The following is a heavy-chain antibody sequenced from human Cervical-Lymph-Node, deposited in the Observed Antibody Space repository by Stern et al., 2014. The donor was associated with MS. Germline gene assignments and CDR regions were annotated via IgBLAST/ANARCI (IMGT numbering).Heavy chain of an antibody. V-gene: IGHV2-5*02. CDR3: AHVEIYYYDSSGYPEYYFDY. CDR2: IYWDDDK. Sequence: QITLKESGPTLVKPTQTLTLTCTFSGFSLSTSGVGVGWIRQPPGKALEWLALIYWDDDKRYSPSLKSRLTITKDTSKNQVVLTMTNMDPVDTATYYCAHVEIYYYDSSGYPEYYFDYWGQGTLVTVSS. J-gene: IGHJ4*02. D-gene: IGHD3-22*01. CDR1: GFSLSTSGVG.